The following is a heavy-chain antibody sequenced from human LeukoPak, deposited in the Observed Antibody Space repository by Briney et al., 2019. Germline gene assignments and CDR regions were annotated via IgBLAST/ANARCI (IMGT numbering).Heavy chain of an antibody. CDR1: GGSISSGDYY. CDR2: IYYSGST. V-gene: IGHV4-30-4*08. CDR3: ARERWHVVVPARPQGEWYFDL. D-gene: IGHD2-2*01. J-gene: IGHJ2*01. Sequence: SQTLSLTCTVSGGSISSGDYYWSWIRQPPGKGPEWIGYIYYSGSTYYNPSLKSRVTISVDTSKNQFSLKLSSVTAADTAVYYCARERWHVVVPARPQGEWYFDLWGRGTLVTVSS.